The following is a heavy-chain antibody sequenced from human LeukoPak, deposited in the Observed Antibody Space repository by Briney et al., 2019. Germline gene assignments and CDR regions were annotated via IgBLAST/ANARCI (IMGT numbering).Heavy chain of an antibody. CDR2: IYHSGST. Sequence: PSETLSLTCTVSGYSISSGYYWGWIRQPPGKGLEWIGSIYHSGSTYYNPSLKSRVTISVDTSKNQFSLKLSSVTAADTAVYYCARGDSSSWYSEFDYWGQGTLVTVSS. CDR1: GYSISSGYY. CDR3: ARGDSSSWYSEFDY. D-gene: IGHD6-13*01. V-gene: IGHV4-38-2*02. J-gene: IGHJ4*02.